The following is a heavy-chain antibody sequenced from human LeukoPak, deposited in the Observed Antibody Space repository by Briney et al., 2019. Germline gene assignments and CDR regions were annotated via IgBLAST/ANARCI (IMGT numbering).Heavy chain of an antibody. V-gene: IGHV3-23*01. Sequence: PGGSLSLSCAASGFTFSSYAMSCVRQAPGKWLEWVSAISGSGGSTYYADSVKGRFTIPRDNSKNTLYLQMNRLRGEDTAVHYCASYSSSWYMFFDYWGQGTLVTVS. D-gene: IGHD6-13*01. CDR2: ISGSGGST. CDR3: ASYSSSWYMFFDY. CDR1: GFTFSSYA. J-gene: IGHJ4*02.